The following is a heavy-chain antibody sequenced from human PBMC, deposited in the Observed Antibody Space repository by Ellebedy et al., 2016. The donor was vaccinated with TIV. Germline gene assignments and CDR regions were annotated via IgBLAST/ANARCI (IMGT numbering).Heavy chain of an antibody. J-gene: IGHJ4*02. CDR2: IIPIFGTA. CDR3: AREVRIAAALVGDFGIDY. V-gene: IGHV1-69*13. Sequence: SVKVSXKASGGTFSSYAISWVRQAPGQGLEWMGGIIPIFGTANYAQKFQGRVTITADESTSTAYMELSSLRSEDTAVYYCAREVRIAAALVGDFGIDYWGQGTLVTVSS. D-gene: IGHD6-13*01. CDR1: GGTFSSYA.